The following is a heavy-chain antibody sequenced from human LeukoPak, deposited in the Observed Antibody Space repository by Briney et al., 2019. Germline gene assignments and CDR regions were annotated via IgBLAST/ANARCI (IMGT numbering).Heavy chain of an antibody. CDR1: EFTFSSYW. CDR2: IKQDGSEK. CDR3: ARVFGAGYSDY. J-gene: IGHJ4*02. D-gene: IGHD4/OR15-4a*01. V-gene: IGHV3-7*01. Sequence: GGSLRLSCAASEFTFSSYWMSGVRQAPGKGLEWVASIKQDGSEKYYVDSVKGRVTISRDNAKNSLYLQMNSLRAEDTAVYYCARVFGAGYSDYWGQGTLVTVSS.